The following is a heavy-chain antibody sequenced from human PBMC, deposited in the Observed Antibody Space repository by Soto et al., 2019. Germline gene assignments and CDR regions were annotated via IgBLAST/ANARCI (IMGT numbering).Heavy chain of an antibody. D-gene: IGHD2-8*01. V-gene: IGHV5-51*01. CDR3: ARETASYCXNGVCFTTGIAVAYFDY. Sequence: GESLKISCKGSGYSFTIYWIGWVRQMPGKGLEWMGTIYPGDSDTRYSPSFQGQVTISADKSISTAYLQWSSLKASDTAMYYCARETASYCXNGVCFTTGIAVAYFDYWGQGTLVTVSS. J-gene: IGHJ4*02. CDR1: GYSFTIYW. CDR2: IYPGDSDT.